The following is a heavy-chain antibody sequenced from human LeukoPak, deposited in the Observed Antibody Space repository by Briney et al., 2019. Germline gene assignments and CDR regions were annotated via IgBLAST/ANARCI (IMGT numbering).Heavy chain of an antibody. CDR3: ARDLRLDY. CDR2: ISSSSYI. Sequence: PGGSLRLSCAASGFAFSSYSMNWVRQAPGKGLEWVSSISSSSYIYHADSVKGRFTISRDNAKNSLYLQMNSLRAEDTAVYYCARDLRLDYWGQGTLVTVPS. V-gene: IGHV3-21*01. CDR1: GFAFSSYS. J-gene: IGHJ4*02.